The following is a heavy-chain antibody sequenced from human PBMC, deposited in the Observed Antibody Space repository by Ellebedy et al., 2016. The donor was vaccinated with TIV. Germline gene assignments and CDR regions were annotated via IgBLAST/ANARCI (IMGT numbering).Heavy chain of an antibody. CDR2: IKTDGSET. CDR3: VGFGVFNL. V-gene: IGHV3-7*01. Sequence: PGGSLRLSCAAWGFSFSNFWMSWVRQAPGKGLEWVAHIKTDGSETYYVDSVKGRFTISRENAKNALSLQMDGLRVDDSAVYYCVGFGVFNLWGQGAPVTVSS. CDR1: GFSFSNFW. J-gene: IGHJ5*02. D-gene: IGHD3-3*01.